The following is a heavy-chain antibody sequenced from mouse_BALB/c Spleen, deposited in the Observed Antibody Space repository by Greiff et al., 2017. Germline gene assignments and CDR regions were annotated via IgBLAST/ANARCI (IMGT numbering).Heavy chain of an antibody. CDR3: ARQYNRYDGGHYFDY. Sequence: EVKVVESGGGLVKLGGSLKLSCAASGFTFSSYYMSWVRQTPEKRLELVAAINSNGGSTYYPDTVKGRFTISRDNAKNTLYLQMSSLKSEDTALYYCARQYNRYDGGHYFDYWGQGTTLTVSS. CDR2: INSNGGST. D-gene: IGHD2-14*01. J-gene: IGHJ2*01. CDR1: GFTFSSYY. V-gene: IGHV5-6-2*01.